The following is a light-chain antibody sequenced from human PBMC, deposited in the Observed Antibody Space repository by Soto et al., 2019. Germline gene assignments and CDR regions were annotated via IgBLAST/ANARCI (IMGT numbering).Light chain of an antibody. CDR1: SSNIGRNI. CDR2: NTN. V-gene: IGLV1-44*01. CDR3: ATWDDSLNGWV. J-gene: IGLJ3*02. Sequence: QSVLTQPPSASGTPGQRVTISCSGSSSNIGRNIVNWYQQLPGTAPKLLICNTNQRPSGVPDRFSGSKSGASASLAISGLQTEDEADYYCATWDDSLNGWVFGGGTKLTVL.